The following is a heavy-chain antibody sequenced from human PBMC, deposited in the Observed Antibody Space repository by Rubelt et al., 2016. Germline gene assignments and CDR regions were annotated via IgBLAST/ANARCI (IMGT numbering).Heavy chain of an antibody. CDR1: GFTVSSNY. Sequence: SGFTVSSNYMSWVRQAPGKGLEWVSVIYSGGSTYYADSVKGRFTISRDNSKNTLYLQMNSLRAEDTAVYYCARGGGVVVVPAATYFDYWGQGTLLTVSS. CDR3: ARGGGVVVVPAATYFDY. J-gene: IGHJ4*02. CDR2: IYSGGST. D-gene: IGHD2-2*01. V-gene: IGHV3-53*01.